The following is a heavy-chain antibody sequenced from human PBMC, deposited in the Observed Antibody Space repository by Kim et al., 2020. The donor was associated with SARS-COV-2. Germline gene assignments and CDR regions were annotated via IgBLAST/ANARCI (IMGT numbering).Heavy chain of an antibody. CDR2: LNPDNGNR. CDR3: ARDVWGGAFDS. J-gene: IGHJ4*02. V-gene: IGHV1-3*01. CDR1: GYIFPNYG. D-gene: IGHD3-16*01. Sequence: ASVKVSCKASGYIFPNYGINWVRQAPGQRLEWMGWLNPDNGNREYSQKFRGRVTFTSDTSASIAYMELSSLGSEDTALYYCARDVWGGAFDSWGQGTLVT.